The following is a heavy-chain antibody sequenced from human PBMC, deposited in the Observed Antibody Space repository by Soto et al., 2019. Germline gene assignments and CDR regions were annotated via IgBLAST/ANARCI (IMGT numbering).Heavy chain of an antibody. CDR2: ISGSGGST. V-gene: IGHV3-23*01. J-gene: IGHJ4*02. CDR3: AREPRGSYPSVDY. D-gene: IGHD1-26*01. Sequence: PGGSLRLSCAASGFTFSSYAMSWVRQAPGKGLEWVSGISGSGGSTYYADSVKGRFTISRDNAKNSVYLQMNSLRAEDTAVYYCAREPRGSYPSVDYWGQGTLVTVSS. CDR1: GFTFSSYA.